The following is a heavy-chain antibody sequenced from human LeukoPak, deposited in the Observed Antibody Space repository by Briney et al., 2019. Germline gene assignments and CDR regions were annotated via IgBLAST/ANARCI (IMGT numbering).Heavy chain of an antibody. CDR1: GFSFTSYW. CDR2: IYSGDSDT. V-gene: IGHV5-51*01. CDR3: ARTLRYCSSTSCTAGGFDS. Sequence: GESLKISCKGSGFSFTSYWIGWVRQVPGKGLEWIGIIYSGDSDTRYSPSFQGQVTISADKSINTAYLQWSSLKASDTAMYYCARTLRYCSSTSCTAGGFDSWGQGTLVTVSS. D-gene: IGHD2-2*01. J-gene: IGHJ5*01.